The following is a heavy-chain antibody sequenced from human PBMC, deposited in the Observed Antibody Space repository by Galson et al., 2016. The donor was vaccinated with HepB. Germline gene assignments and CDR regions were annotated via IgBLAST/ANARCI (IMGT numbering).Heavy chain of an antibody. D-gene: IGHD6-13*01. J-gene: IGHJ4*02. CDR3: ATDRPGANSWFTFDF. V-gene: IGHV1-24*01. CDR2: FQPENGET. Sequence: SVKVSCKVSGYTLSGLSLHWVRQAPGKGLEWMGGFQPENGETVSAQNFQGRVSVTQDTSTETAYMELSSLRSEDTAVYFCATDRPGANSWFTFDFWGPGTPVTVSS. CDR1: GYTLSGLS.